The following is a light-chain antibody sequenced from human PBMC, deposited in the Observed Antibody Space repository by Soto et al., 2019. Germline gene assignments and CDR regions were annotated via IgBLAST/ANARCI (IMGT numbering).Light chain of an antibody. J-gene: IGKJ4*01. CDR2: KTS. Sequence: DIQMTQSPSTLSASVGDRVTITCRASQSINGWLAWYQQKPGKAPKLLIYKTSGLESGVPSRFSGSGSGTEFTLTISSLQPDDFATYYCQQYNSYPLTFGGGTRWIS. V-gene: IGKV1-5*03. CDR1: QSINGW. CDR3: QQYNSYPLT.